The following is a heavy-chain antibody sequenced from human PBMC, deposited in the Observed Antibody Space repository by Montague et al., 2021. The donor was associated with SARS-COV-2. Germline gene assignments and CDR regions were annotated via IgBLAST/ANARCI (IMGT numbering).Heavy chain of an antibody. D-gene: IGHD2-21*01. Sequence: SETLSLTCAVYGGSFSGYYWSWIRQPPGKGLEWIGEINHSGSTNCNPSLKSRVTISVDTSKNQFSLKLSSVTAADTAVYYCARGSSILWWWPFDYWGQGTLVTVSS. CDR2: INHSGST. CDR3: ARGSSILWWWPFDY. CDR1: GGSFSGYY. J-gene: IGHJ4*02. V-gene: IGHV4-34*01.